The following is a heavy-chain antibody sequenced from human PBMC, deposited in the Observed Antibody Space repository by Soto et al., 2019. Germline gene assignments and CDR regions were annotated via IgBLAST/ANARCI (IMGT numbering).Heavy chain of an antibody. J-gene: IGHJ6*02. Sequence: ASVKVSCKASGYTFTSYGISWVRQAPGQGLEWIGWISAYNGNTNYAQKLQGRVTMTTDTSTSTAYMELRSLRSDDTAVYYCARDRGRTTNYYYYYYGMDVWGQGTTVTVSS. CDR2: ISAYNGNT. V-gene: IGHV1-18*01. CDR3: ARDRGRTTNYYYYYYGMDV. D-gene: IGHD3-10*01. CDR1: GYTFTSYG.